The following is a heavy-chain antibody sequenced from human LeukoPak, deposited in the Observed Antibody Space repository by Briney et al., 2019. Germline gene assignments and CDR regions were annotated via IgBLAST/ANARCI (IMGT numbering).Heavy chain of an antibody. CDR2: IYYSGST. D-gene: IGHD6-13*01. J-gene: IGHJ6*03. V-gene: IGHV4-59*08. CDR3: ARRDSSWYLGGYYYYYMDV. Sequence: SETLSLTCTVSGGSISSYYWSWIRQPPGKGLEWIGYIYYSGSTNYNPSLKSRVTISVDTSKNQFSLKLSSVTAADTAVYYCARRDSSWYLGGYYYYYMDVWGKGTTVTVSS. CDR1: GGSISSYY.